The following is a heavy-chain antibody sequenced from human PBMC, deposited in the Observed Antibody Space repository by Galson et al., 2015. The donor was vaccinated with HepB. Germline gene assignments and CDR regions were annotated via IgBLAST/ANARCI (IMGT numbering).Heavy chain of an antibody. Sequence: SLRLSCAASGFTFSSYAMSWVRQAPGKGLEWVSAISGSGGSTYYADSVKGRFTISRDNSKNTLYLQMNSLRAEDTAVYYCAKDDIGYCSGGSCYHYWGQGTLVTVSS. V-gene: IGHV3-23*01. CDR3: AKDDIGYCSGGSCYHY. D-gene: IGHD2-15*01. J-gene: IGHJ4*02. CDR1: GFTFSSYA. CDR2: ISGSGGST.